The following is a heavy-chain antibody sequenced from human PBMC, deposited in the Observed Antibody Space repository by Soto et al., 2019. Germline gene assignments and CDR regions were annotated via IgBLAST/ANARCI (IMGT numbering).Heavy chain of an antibody. CDR2: IKQDGSEK. V-gene: IGHV3-7*04. J-gene: IGHJ4*02. CDR3: ARDLYYYGSGSYYSPYDY. Sequence: PGGSLRLSCAASGFTFSSYCMSWVRQAPGKGLEWVANIKQDGSEKYYVDSVKGRFTISRDNAKNSLYLQMNSLRAEDTAVYYCARDLYYYGSGSYYSPYDYWGQGTLVTVSS. CDR1: GFTFSSYC. D-gene: IGHD3-10*01.